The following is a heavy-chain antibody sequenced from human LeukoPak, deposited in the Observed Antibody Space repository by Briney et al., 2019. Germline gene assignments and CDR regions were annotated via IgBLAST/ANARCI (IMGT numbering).Heavy chain of an antibody. CDR2: IYHSGST. J-gene: IGHJ6*02. V-gene: IGHV4-4*02. Sequence: SGTLSLTCAVSGGSISSSNWWSWVRQPPGKGLEWIGEIYHSGSTNYNPSLKSRVTISVDTSKNQFSLKLSSVTAADTAVYYCARGMPRYCSGGSCYPLYYYYYYGTDVWGQGTTVTVS. CDR1: GGSISSSNW. D-gene: IGHD2-15*01. CDR3: ARGMPRYCSGGSCYPLYYYYYYGTDV.